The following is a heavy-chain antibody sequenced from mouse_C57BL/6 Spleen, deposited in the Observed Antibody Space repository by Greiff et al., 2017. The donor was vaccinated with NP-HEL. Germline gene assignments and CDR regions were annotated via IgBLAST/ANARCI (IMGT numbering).Heavy chain of an antibody. CDR3: ARWDTTVVADYFDY. CDR2: ISSGGSYT. D-gene: IGHD1-1*01. V-gene: IGHV5-6*01. Sequence: EVHLVESGGDLVKPGGSLKLSCAASGFTFSSYGMSWVRQTPDKRLEWVATISSGGSYTYYPDSVKGRFTISRDNAKNTLYLQMSSLKSEDTAMYYCARWDTTVVADYFDYWGQGTTLTVSS. J-gene: IGHJ2*01. CDR1: GFTFSSYG.